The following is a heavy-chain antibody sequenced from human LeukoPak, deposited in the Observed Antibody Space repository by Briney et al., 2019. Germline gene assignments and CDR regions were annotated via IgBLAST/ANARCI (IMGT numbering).Heavy chain of an antibody. D-gene: IGHD2-2*01. CDR3: ARGRGYCGSTSCRYYFDY. CDR2: IYYSGST. V-gene: IGHV4-59*01. CDR1: GGSISSYY. Sequence: PSETLSLTCTVSGGSISSYYWSWIRQPPGKGLEWIGYIYYSGSTNYNPSLKSRVTISVDTSKNQFSLKLSSVTAADTAVYYCARGRGYCGSTSCRYYFDYWGQEPWSPPPQ. J-gene: IGHJ4*01.